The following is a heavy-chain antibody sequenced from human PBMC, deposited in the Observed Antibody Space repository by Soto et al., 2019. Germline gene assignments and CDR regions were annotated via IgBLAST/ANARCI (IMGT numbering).Heavy chain of an antibody. D-gene: IGHD5-18*01. CDR3: ARQEGYTAGCQGY. V-gene: IGHV4-39*01. CDR1: GASISSSDYY. J-gene: IGHJ4*02. CDR2: IYYSGRT. Sequence: QVQLQESGPGLVKPSETLSLPCSVSGASISSSDYYWGWIRQPPGEGLAWIGSIYYSGRTNYNPSLNSRVTISLDTSKNQFSLKLSSVTAADTAVYYCARQEGYTAGCQGYWGQGTLVTVSS.